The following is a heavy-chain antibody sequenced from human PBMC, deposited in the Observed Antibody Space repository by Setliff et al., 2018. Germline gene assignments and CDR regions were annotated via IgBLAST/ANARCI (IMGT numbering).Heavy chain of an antibody. V-gene: IGHV1-18*01. Sequence: ASVKVSCKASGYTFTSYGISWVRQAPGQGLEWMGWISAYNGNTNYAQKLQGRVTMTTDTSTSTAYMELRSLRSDDTAAYYCARAPAYSSTPGSYAFDIWGQGTMVTVSS. J-gene: IGHJ3*02. CDR1: GYTFTSYG. CDR3: ARAPAYSSTPGSYAFDI. D-gene: IGHD6-13*01. CDR2: ISAYNGNT.